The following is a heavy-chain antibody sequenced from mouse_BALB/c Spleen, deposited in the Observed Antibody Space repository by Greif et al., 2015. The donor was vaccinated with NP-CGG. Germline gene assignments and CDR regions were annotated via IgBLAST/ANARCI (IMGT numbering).Heavy chain of an antibody. Sequence: EVQRVESGGGLVKPGGSLKLSCAASGFTFSSYAMSWVRQTPEKRLEWVASISSGGSTYYPDSVKGRFTISRDNARNILYLQMSSLRSEDTAMYYCARGPYYGYSYAMDYWGQGTSVTVSS. CDR2: ISSGGST. J-gene: IGHJ4*01. V-gene: IGHV5-6-5*01. D-gene: IGHD1-2*01. CDR3: ARGPYYGYSYAMDY. CDR1: GFTFSSYA.